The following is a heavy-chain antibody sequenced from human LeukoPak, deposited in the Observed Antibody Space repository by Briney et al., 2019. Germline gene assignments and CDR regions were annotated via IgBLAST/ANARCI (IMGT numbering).Heavy chain of an antibody. V-gene: IGHV1-46*01. J-gene: IGHJ4*02. CDR1: GYTFTSYG. Sequence: ASVKVSCEASGYTFTSYGISWVRQAPGQGLEWMGIINPSGGSTSYAQKFQGRVTMTRDTSTSTVYMELSSLRSEDTAVYYCARDYVDTAILDYWGQGTLVTVSS. CDR2: INPSGGST. D-gene: IGHD5-18*01. CDR3: ARDYVDTAILDY.